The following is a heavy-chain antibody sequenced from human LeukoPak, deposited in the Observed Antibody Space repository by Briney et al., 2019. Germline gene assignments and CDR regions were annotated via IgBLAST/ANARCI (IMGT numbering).Heavy chain of an antibody. CDR2: IKQDGSTK. J-gene: IGHJ4*02. CDR1: GFTFTNSW. D-gene: IGHD1-26*01. V-gene: IGHV3-7*01. CDR3: ARDTDGSLDY. Sequence: GGSLRLSCAASGFTFTNSWMAWVRQAPGKGLEWVANIKQDGSTKHYADSLKGRFTISRDNPENSLYLQINSTRVDDTAVYYCARDTDGSLDYWGQGILVTVAS.